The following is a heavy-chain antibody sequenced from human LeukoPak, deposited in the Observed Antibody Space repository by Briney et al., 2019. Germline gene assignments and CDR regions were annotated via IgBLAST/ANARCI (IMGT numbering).Heavy chain of an antibody. CDR1: GASISSYY. CDR2: IYTSGST. Sequence: PSETLSLTCTVSGASISSYYWSWIRQPPGKGLEWIGFIYTSGSTNYNPSLKSRVTISVGTSKTHFSLELSSVTAADTAVYYCARHGQYSSSWYGGPYYYYYMDVWGKGTTVTVSS. CDR3: ARHGQYSSSWYGGPYYYYYMDV. J-gene: IGHJ6*03. V-gene: IGHV4-4*09. D-gene: IGHD6-13*01.